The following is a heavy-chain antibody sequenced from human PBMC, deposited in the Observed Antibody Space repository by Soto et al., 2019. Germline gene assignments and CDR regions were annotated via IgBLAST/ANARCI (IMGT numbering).Heavy chain of an antibody. CDR2: ISSNGVST. CDR1: GLSFNDYA. J-gene: IGHJ4*02. Sequence: GGSLRLSCSASGLSFNDYAMHWVRQAAGKGLKYVSSISSNGVSTYYADSVKGRFTISRDNSKNTLYLQMNSLRVEDTTVYYCVKDRFVNYWGQGALVTVSS. CDR3: VKDRFVNY. D-gene: IGHD3-3*01. V-gene: IGHV3-64D*06.